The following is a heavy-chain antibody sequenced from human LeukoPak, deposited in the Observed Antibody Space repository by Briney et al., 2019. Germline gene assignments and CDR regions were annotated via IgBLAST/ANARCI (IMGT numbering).Heavy chain of an antibody. Sequence: GASVKVSCKASGYTFTSYDINWVRQATGQGLEWMGWMNPNSGNTGYAQKFQGRVTMTRNTSISTAYMELSSLRSEDTAVYYCAKYARTSGSYSFDIWGQGTMVTVSS. J-gene: IGHJ3*02. CDR1: GYTFTSYD. CDR2: MNPNSGNT. D-gene: IGHD1-26*01. CDR3: AKYARTSGSYSFDI. V-gene: IGHV1-8*01.